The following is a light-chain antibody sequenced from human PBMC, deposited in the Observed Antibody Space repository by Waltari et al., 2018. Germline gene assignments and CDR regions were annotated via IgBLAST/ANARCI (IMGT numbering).Light chain of an antibody. Sequence: EVVLTQSSGTLSLSPGERATLSCRASESVTNDYLAWYQQKPGQAPRLLIYDASIRAAGIPDRFSGSGSGTDFTLTITRLEPEGFAVYHCQQYGSLPWTFGQGTMVDMK. CDR3: QQYGSLPWT. V-gene: IGKV3-20*01. CDR2: DAS. CDR1: ESVTNDY. J-gene: IGKJ1*01.